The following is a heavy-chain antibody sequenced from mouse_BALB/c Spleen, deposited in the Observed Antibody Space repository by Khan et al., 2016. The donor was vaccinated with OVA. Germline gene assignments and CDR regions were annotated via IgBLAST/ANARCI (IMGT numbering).Heavy chain of an antibody. CDR2: ISTYYGDA. Sequence: QVQLKESGAELVRPGVSVKISCKGSGYTFTDFTLHWVKQSHAMSLEWIGVISTYYGDATYNQRFKDKATMTVDKSSSTAYMELARLTSEDSAIYPVTRGGGGNRFAYWGQGTLVTVSA. V-gene: IGHV1S137*01. CDR3: TRGGGGNRFAY. J-gene: IGHJ3*01. CDR1: GYTFTDFT. D-gene: IGHD2-13*01.